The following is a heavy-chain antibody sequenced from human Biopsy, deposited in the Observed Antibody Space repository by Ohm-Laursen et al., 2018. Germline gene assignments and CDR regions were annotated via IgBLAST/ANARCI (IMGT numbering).Heavy chain of an antibody. CDR1: GFSVSSYD. CDR3: ARDSSRRAREGGMDV. J-gene: IGHJ6*02. Sequence: LSLTCAASGFSVSSYDMNWVRQAPGKELKWISYISETSSHIYDADSVRGRFTVARDIAKNSLYLQLNSLRVEDTAVYYCARDSSRRAREGGMDVWGQGTTVTVSS. D-gene: IGHD2-2*01. V-gene: IGHV3-21*01. CDR2: ISETSSHI.